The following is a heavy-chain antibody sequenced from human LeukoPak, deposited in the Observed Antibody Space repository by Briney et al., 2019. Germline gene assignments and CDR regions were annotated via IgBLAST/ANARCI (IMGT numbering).Heavy chain of an antibody. D-gene: IGHD3-22*01. V-gene: IGHV3-23*01. Sequence: GGSLRLSCAASGFTFSSYAMSWVRQAPGKGLEWVSTISGSGGSTYYADSVKGRFTISRDNAKNSLYLQMNSLRAEDTAVYYCAREAAPLYYYDSSGYYRMDYWGQGTLVTVSS. CDR1: GFTFSSYA. J-gene: IGHJ4*02. CDR2: ISGSGGST. CDR3: AREAAPLYYYDSSGYYRMDY.